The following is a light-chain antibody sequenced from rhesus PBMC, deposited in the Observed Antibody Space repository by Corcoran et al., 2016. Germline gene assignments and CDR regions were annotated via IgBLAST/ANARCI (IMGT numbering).Light chain of an antibody. CDR3: QQYNALLWT. J-gene: IGKJ1*01. CDR1: ESVGSN. CDR2: SAS. V-gene: IGKV3-40*03. Sequence: EIVMTQSPATLSLSPGETATLSCRASESVGSNLAWYQQKPGQAPQLLCHSASFRATGIPDRFSGSGSRTGFTLPISSLGPEGVGIYHCQQYNALLWTFGQGTKVEIK.